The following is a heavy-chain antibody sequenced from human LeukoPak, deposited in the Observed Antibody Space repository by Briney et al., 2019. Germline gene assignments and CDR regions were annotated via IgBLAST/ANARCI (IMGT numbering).Heavy chain of an antibody. CDR1: GFTFSAYS. J-gene: IGHJ4*02. D-gene: IGHD4-11*01. V-gene: IGHV3-21*01. CDR2: ISSSTTYI. CDR3: ARDLGDYSNYVLGHFDY. Sequence: PGGSLRLSCAASGFTFSAYSMNWVRQAPGKGLECVSSISSSTTYIYYADSVKGRFTISRDNAKNSLYLQMNSLRAEDTAVYYCARDLGDYSNYVLGHFDYWGQGTLVTVSS.